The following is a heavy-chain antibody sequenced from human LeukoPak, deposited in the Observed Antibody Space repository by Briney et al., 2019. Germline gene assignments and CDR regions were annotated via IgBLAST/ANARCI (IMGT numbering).Heavy chain of an antibody. Sequence: ASVKVSCKASGYTFTSYGISWVRQAPGQGLEWMGWISAYNGNTNYAQKLQGRVTMTTDTSTSTAYMELRSLRSDDTAVYYCARDLVRMVRGVTAGYRGQGTLVTVSS. J-gene: IGHJ4*02. CDR2: ISAYNGNT. CDR1: GYTFTSYG. CDR3: ARDLVRMVRGVTAGY. V-gene: IGHV1-18*01. D-gene: IGHD3-10*01.